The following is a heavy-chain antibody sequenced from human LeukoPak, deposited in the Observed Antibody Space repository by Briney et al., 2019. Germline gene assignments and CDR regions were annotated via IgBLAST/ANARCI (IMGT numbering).Heavy chain of an antibody. V-gene: IGHV3-21*01. Sequence: PGGSLRLSCAASGFTFSSYSMNWVRQAPGKGLEWVSSISSSSSYIYYADSVKGRSTISRDNAKNSLYLQMNSLRAEDTAVYYCARDRGPAAAGTAFDYWGQGTLVTVSS. CDR3: ARDRGPAAAGTAFDY. J-gene: IGHJ4*02. D-gene: IGHD6-13*01. CDR1: GFTFSSYS. CDR2: ISSSSSYI.